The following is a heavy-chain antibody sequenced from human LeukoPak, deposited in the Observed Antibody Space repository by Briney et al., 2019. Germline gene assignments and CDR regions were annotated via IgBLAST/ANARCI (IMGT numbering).Heavy chain of an antibody. Sequence: ASVKVSCKASGGTFSSYAISWVRQAPGQGLEWMGGIIPIFGTANYAQKFQGRVTITTDESTSTAYMELSSLRSEDTAVYYCARGLRYCSSTSCYSGSFDYWGQGTLVTVSS. D-gene: IGHD2-2*01. V-gene: IGHV1-69*05. CDR3: ARGLRYCSSTSCYSGSFDY. J-gene: IGHJ4*02. CDR2: IIPIFGTA. CDR1: GGTFSSYA.